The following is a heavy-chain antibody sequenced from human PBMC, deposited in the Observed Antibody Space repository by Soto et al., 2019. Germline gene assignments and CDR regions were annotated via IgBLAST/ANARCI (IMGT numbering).Heavy chain of an antibody. J-gene: IGHJ4*02. Sequence: SESLSLTCTVSDGSISSYYWSWIRQPPGKGLEWIGYIYYSGSTNYNPSLKSRVTISVDTSKDQFSLKVNSVTAADTAVYYCARGLYSHEPRLDYWGQGTLVTVSS. CDR2: IYYSGST. CDR1: DGSISSYY. D-gene: IGHD5-18*01. V-gene: IGHV4-59*08. CDR3: ARGLYSHEPRLDY.